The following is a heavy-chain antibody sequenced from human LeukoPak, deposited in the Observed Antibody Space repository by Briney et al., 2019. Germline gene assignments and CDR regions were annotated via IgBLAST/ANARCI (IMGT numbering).Heavy chain of an antibody. CDR3: ARAGQGDFWSGLRYFDY. CDR2: IYYSGST. V-gene: IGHV4-59*08. CDR1: GGSIFSYY. D-gene: IGHD3-3*01. Sequence: SETLSLTCTVSGGSIFSYYWSWIRQPPGKGLEWMGYIYYSGSTNYNPSLKSRVTISVDTSKNQFSLRVSSVTAADTAVYYCARAGQGDFWSGLRYFDYWGQGTLVTVSS. J-gene: IGHJ4*02.